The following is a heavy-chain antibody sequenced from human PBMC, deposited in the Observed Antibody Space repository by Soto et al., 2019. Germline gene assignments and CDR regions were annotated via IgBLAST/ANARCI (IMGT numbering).Heavy chain of an antibody. J-gene: IGHJ5*02. CDR3: ARHVRSLLELYWFDP. Sequence: SETLSLTCTVSGGSISSSSYYWGWIRQPPGKGLEWIGSIYYSGSTYYNPSLKSRVTISVDTSKNQFSLKLSSVTAADTAVYYCARHVRSLLELYWFDPWGQGTLVTVSS. D-gene: IGHD1-7*01. CDR2: IYYSGST. CDR1: GGSISSSSYY. V-gene: IGHV4-39*01.